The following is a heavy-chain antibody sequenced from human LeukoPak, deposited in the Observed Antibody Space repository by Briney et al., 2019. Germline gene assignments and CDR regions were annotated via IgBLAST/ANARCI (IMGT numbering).Heavy chain of an antibody. Sequence: ASVKVSCKASGYTFTSYAMNWVRQAPGQGLEWMGWISAYNGNTNYAQKLQGRVTMTTDTSTSTAYMELRSLRSDDTAVYYCASPYDSSGGGFDPWGQGTLVTVSS. CDR2: ISAYNGNT. J-gene: IGHJ5*02. CDR1: GYTFTSYA. V-gene: IGHV1-18*01. D-gene: IGHD3-22*01. CDR3: ASPYDSSGGGFDP.